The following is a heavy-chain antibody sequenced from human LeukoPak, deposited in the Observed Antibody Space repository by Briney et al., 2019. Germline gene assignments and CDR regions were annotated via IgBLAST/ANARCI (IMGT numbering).Heavy chain of an antibody. V-gene: IGHV4-59*01. J-gene: IGHJ6*03. Sequence: PSETLSLTCTVSGGSISSYYWSWIRQSPGKGLECIGYIHYTGSTNYNPSLKSRVTISVETSKNHFSLKLSSATAADTAVYFCARGRVSSSTWYSTYYYYFYMDVWGKGTTVTVSS. D-gene: IGHD6-13*01. CDR3: ARGRVSSSTWYSTYYYYFYMDV. CDR2: IHYTGST. CDR1: GGSISSYY.